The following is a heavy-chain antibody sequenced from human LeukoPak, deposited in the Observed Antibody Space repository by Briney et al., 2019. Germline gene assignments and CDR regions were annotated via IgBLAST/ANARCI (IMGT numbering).Heavy chain of an antibody. V-gene: IGHV4-30-4*01. CDR1: GGSVSSGDYF. J-gene: IGHJ5*02. D-gene: IGHD3-10*01. CDR3: ARVYRPIMVRGSNWFGP. Sequence: SQTLSLTCTVSGGSVSSGDYFWSWIRQPPGKGLEWIVYMHYSGSTFYNPSLKSRVTMTVDTSKNQFSLKLNSVTAADTAVYYCARVYRPIMVRGSNWFGPWGQGTLVTVSS. CDR2: MHYSGST.